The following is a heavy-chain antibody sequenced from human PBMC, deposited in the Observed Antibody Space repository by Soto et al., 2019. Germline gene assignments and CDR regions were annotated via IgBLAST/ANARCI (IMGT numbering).Heavy chain of an antibody. J-gene: IGHJ4*02. CDR2: IIPIFGTA. D-gene: IGHD3-22*01. CDR3: ARAAQYYYDSSVYYDFDY. CDR1: GGTFSSYA. V-gene: IGHV1-69*06. Sequence: ASVKVSCKASGGTFSSYAISWVRQAPGQGLEWMGGIIPIFGTANYAQKFQGRVTIAADKSTSTAYMELSSLRSEDTAVYYCARAAQYYYDSSVYYDFDYWGQGTLVTVSS.